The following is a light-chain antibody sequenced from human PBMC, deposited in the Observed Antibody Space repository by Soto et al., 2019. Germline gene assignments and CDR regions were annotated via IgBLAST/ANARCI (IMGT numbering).Light chain of an antibody. V-gene: IGLV2-14*01. CDR2: DVS. CDR1: SSDVGGYNY. Sequence: QSALTQPASVSGSPGQSITISCTGTSSDVGGYNYVSRYQQHPGKAPKLLIYDVSNRPSGVSNRFSGSKSGNTAYLTISGLQAEDEADYYCSSYTSSSTLEVVFGGGTKLTVL. CDR3: SSYTSSSTLEVV. J-gene: IGLJ2*01.